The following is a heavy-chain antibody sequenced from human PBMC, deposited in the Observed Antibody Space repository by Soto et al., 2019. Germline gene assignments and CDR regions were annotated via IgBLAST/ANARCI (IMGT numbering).Heavy chain of an antibody. Sequence: EVQLVESGGGLVQPGGSLRLSCATSGFILSDCAMYWVRQAPGKGLEWVSYISSSSSVIDYADSVKGRFTVSRDNARNSLYLQMNSLRAEDTAVYYCARDLSWGSNWYYYMNVWGKGTTVTVSS. CDR1: GFILSDCA. D-gene: IGHD7-27*01. CDR3: ARDLSWGSNWYYYMNV. V-gene: IGHV3-48*01. CDR2: ISSSSSVI. J-gene: IGHJ6*03.